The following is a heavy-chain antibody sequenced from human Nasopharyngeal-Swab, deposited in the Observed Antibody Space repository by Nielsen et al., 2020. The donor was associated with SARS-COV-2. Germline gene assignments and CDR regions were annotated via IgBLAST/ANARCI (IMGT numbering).Heavy chain of an antibody. D-gene: IGHD2-2*01. Sequence: WIRQPPGKGLEWIGYIYYSGSTYYNPSLKSRVTILVDTSKNQFSLKLSSVTAADTAVYYCARDRVVPAAMWAYYYYYGMDVWGQGTTVTVSS. J-gene: IGHJ6*02. CDR3: ARDRVVPAAMWAYYYYYGMDV. V-gene: IGHV4-31*02. CDR2: IYYSGST.